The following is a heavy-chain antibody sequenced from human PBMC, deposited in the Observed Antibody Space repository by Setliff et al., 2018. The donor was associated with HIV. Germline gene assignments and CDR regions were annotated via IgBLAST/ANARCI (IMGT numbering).Heavy chain of an antibody. V-gene: IGHV1-69*10. CDR1: GGTFSSYA. CDR3: ARGARYCSSTSCEYYFDS. D-gene: IGHD2-2*01. CDR2: IIPILGIA. Sequence: SVKVSCKTSGGTFSSYAISWVRQAPGQGLDWMGGIIPILGIAIYAQKFQGRVTITADKSTSTAYMDLSSLRSEDTAVYYCARGARYCSSTSCEYYFDSWGQGALVTVSS. J-gene: IGHJ4*02.